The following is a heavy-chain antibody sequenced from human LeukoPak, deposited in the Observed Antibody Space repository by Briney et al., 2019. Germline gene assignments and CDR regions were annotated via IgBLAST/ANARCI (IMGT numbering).Heavy chain of an antibody. V-gene: IGHV1-18*01. D-gene: IGHD1-26*01. Sequence: GASVKVSCMASGYAFSTSGITWVRQAPGRGLEWIGWISAVNGNTSYAEKFLDRGTMTTDTATSTAYMELGSLTSADTAVYFCTRSLVFWGQGTQVTVSP. CDR2: ISAVNGNT. CDR3: TRSLVF. CDR1: GYAFSTSG. J-gene: IGHJ4*02.